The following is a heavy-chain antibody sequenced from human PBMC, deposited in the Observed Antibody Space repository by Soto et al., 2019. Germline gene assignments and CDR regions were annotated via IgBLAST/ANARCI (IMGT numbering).Heavy chain of an antibody. CDR3: ARVLTGYCSGGSCYYSWLDP. Sequence: GTSVKATSEASRYTSTSKCIRSVRQAPGQGLEWMGWISAYNGNTNYAQKLQGRVTMTTDTSTSTAYVEVRSLRSDDTAVYYCARVLTGYCSGGSCYYSWLDPWGQGTLVTVSS. V-gene: IGHV1-18*01. J-gene: IGHJ5*02. CDR1: RYTSTSKC. CDR2: ISAYNGNT. D-gene: IGHD2-15*01.